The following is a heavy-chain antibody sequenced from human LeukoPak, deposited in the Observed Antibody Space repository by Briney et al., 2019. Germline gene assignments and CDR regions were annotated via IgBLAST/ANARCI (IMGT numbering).Heavy chain of an antibody. CDR3: ANGLAYCGGDCYAGFDY. Sequence: GGSLRLSCAASGXTFRSYALSWVRQAPGKGQEWVSSISGGGGSTYYADSVKGRFTISRDNSKNTLYLQMNSLRAEDTAVYYCANGLAYCGGDCYAGFDYWGQGTLATVSS. CDR1: GXTFRSYA. J-gene: IGHJ4*02. CDR2: ISGGGGST. D-gene: IGHD2-21*02. V-gene: IGHV3-23*01.